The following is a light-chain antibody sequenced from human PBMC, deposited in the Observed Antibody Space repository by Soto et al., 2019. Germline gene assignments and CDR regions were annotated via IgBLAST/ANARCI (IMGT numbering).Light chain of an antibody. CDR2: WAS. Sequence: DIVMNQSPDSLAVSLGERATINCKSSQSVLYSSNNKNYLAWYQQRPGQPPNLLIYWASTRESGVPDRFSGSGSGTDFTLTISSLQAEDVAIYYCQQYFSFPWTFGQGTKVEIK. CDR1: QSVLYSSNNKNY. V-gene: IGKV4-1*01. J-gene: IGKJ1*01. CDR3: QQYFSFPWT.